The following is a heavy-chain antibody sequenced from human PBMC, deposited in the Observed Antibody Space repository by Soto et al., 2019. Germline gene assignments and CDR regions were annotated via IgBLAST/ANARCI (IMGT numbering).Heavy chain of an antibody. V-gene: IGHV4-30-4*01. J-gene: IGHJ4*02. CDR1: GFNISSGDYY. Sequence: SETLSLTCTVSGFNISSGDYYWSWIRQPPGKGLEWIGYIYYSGSTYYNPSLKSRVTISVDTSKNQFSLKLSSVTAADTAVYYCARGSITMVRGVPVDYWGQGTLVTVSS. CDR2: IYYSGST. D-gene: IGHD3-10*01. CDR3: ARGSITMVRGVPVDY.